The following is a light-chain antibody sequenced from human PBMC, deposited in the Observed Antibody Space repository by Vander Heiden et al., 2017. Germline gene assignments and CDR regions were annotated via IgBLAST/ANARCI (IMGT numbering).Light chain of an antibody. J-gene: IGLJ2*01. CDR2: AVS. V-gene: IGLV2-14*01. CDR3: SSYTSSNTVV. CDR1: SSAVGGYNY. Sequence: SALTQPAPVSGSPGQSITISCTGTSSAVGGYNYVSWYQQLPSKAPKLMIYAVSNRPSGVSARFSGPKAGNTASLTISGLQAEDESDYYCSSYTSSNTVVFGGGTKLTVL.